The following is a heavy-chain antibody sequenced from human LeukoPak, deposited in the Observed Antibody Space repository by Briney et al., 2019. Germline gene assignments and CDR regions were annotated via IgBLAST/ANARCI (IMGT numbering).Heavy chain of an antibody. CDR3: ARDCSSTSWARGNWFDP. J-gene: IGHJ5*02. CDR1: SGSISSYY. CDR2: IYTSGST. D-gene: IGHD2-2*01. V-gene: IGHV4-4*07. Sequence: SETLSLTCTVSSGSISSYYWSWIRQPAGKGLEWIGRIYTSGSTNYNPSLKSRVTMSVDTSKNQFSLKLSSVTAADTAVYYCARDCSSTSWARGNWFDPWGQGTLVTVSS.